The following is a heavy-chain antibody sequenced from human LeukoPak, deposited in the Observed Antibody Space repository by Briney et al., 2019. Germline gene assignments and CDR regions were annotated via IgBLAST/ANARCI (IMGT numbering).Heavy chain of an antibody. CDR1: RGSISSGSYY. CDR2: IYTSGST. J-gene: IGHJ6*02. V-gene: IGHV4-61*02. CDR3: ARAPAIVVVPAANYYYYGMDV. D-gene: IGHD2-2*01. Sequence: SQTLSLTCTVSRGSISSGSYYWSWIRQPAGKGLEWIGRIYTSGSTNYNPSLKSRVTISVDTSKNQFSLKLSSVTAADTAVYYCARAPAIVVVPAANYYYYGMDVWGQGTTVTVSS.